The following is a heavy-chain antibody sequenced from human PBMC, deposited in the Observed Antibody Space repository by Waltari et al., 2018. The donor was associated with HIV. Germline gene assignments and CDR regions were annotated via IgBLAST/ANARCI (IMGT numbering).Heavy chain of an antibody. CDR3: ARDVSPELYYYYGMDV. V-gene: IGHV3-11*01. Sequence: QVQLVESGGGLVKPGGSLRLSCAASGFTFNDYYMSWIRQAPGKGLEWVSYISKSGSTIYYADSVKGRFTISRDNAKNSLYLQMNSLRAEDTAVYYCARDVSPELYYYYGMDVWGQGTTVTVSS. J-gene: IGHJ6*02. D-gene: IGHD1-7*01. CDR1: GFTFNDYY. CDR2: ISKSGSTI.